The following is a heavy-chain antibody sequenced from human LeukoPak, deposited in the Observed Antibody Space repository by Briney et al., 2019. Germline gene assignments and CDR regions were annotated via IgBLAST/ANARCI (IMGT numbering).Heavy chain of an antibody. CDR3: ARYSASFPGWLDP. Sequence: GGSLRLSCAASGLTFSSSWMNWVRQAPGKGLEWVANITPAGSQKDYVDSVKGRSTISRDNAKNSVFLQMNSLRAEDTAVYYCARYSASFPGWLDPWGPGTLVTVSS. V-gene: IGHV3-7*01. D-gene: IGHD1-26*01. CDR2: ITPAGSQK. CDR1: GLTFSSSW. J-gene: IGHJ5*02.